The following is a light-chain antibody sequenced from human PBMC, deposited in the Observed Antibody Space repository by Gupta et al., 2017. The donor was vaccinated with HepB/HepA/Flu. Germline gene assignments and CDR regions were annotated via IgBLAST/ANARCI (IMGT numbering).Light chain of an antibody. CDR1: KLGDKY. V-gene: IGLV3-1*01. CDR2: QDD. J-gene: IGLJ2*01. CDR3: QTWDNSIVI. Sequence: YELTQPPSPSVSPGQTASITCFGDKLGDKYVSWYQQKPGQSPVLIIYQDDKRPSGIPERFSGSNSGNTATLTISGTQGMDEADYYCQTWDNSIVIFGRGTKLTVL.